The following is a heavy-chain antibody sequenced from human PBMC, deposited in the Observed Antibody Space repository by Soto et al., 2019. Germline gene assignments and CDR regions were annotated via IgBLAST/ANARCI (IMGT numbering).Heavy chain of an antibody. Sequence: QLVESGGGLTQAGGSLRLSCVGSGFFFNNYDMHWVRQVRGKGLEWVSAIGAADDPYYSVSVKGRFIVSRDNAQKSLYLKMNTLGAADTAVYFCARAYTGQLPRRGDYYYALDVWGRGTTVTVSS. V-gene: IGHV3-13*05. J-gene: IGHJ6*02. D-gene: IGHD2-2*01. CDR1: GFFFNNYD. CDR2: IGAADDP. CDR3: ARAYTGQLPRRGDYYYALDV.